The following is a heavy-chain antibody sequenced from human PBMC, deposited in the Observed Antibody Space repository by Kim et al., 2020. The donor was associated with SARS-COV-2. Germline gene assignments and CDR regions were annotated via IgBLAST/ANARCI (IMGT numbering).Heavy chain of an antibody. Sequence: TTYSPSFQGHVTISADKSISTAYLQWSSLKASDTAMYYCARQTFGYSSDYWGQGTLVTVSS. CDR2: T. V-gene: IGHV5-10-1*01. D-gene: IGHD6-13*01. CDR3: ARQTFGYSSDY. J-gene: IGHJ4*02.